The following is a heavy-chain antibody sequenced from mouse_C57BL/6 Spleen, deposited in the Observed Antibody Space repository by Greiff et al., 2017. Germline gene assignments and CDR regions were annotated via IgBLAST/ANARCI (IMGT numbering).Heavy chain of an antibody. CDR1: GYTFTSYW. CDR3: ARKTGAEAMDY. D-gene: IGHD4-1*01. Sequence: QVQLQQPGAELVKPGASVKMSCKASGYTFTSYWITWVKQRPGQGLEWIGDIYPGSGSTNYNEKFKGKATLTVDTSSSTAYMQLSSLTSEDSAVYYCARKTGAEAMDYWGQGTSVTVSS. J-gene: IGHJ4*01. CDR2: IYPGSGST. V-gene: IGHV1-55*01.